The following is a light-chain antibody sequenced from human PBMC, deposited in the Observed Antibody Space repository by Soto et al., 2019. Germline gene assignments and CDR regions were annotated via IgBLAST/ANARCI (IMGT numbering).Light chain of an antibody. CDR3: AAWDDSLTVWL. Sequence: QSVLTQPPSASGAPGQTVTISCSGSISNIGTNYVYWYQQLPGTAPKLLINRNNQRPSGVPDRFSGSKSGASASLAISGLRSEDAADYYCAAWDDSLTVWLFGGGTKLTVL. V-gene: IGLV1-47*01. CDR2: RNN. CDR1: ISNIGTNY. J-gene: IGLJ3*02.